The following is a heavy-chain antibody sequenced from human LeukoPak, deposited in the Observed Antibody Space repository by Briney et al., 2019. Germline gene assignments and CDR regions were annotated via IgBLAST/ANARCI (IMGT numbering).Heavy chain of an antibody. J-gene: IGHJ4*02. Sequence: ASVKVSCKASGDTFSSYAISWVRQAPGQGLEWMGRINPIPGKANYAQNFQGRVTFTADKSTSTAYLEMSSLRSEDTAVYYCARDSRATVVTGEDYWGQGTRVTVS. V-gene: IGHV1-69*04. CDR1: GDTFSSYA. CDR3: ARDSRATVVTGEDY. CDR2: INPIPGKA. D-gene: IGHD4-23*01.